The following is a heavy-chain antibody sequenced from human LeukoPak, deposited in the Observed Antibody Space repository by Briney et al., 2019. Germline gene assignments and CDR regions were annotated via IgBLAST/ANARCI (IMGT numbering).Heavy chain of an antibody. CDR3: ASSVPIYGYYYGMDV. J-gene: IGHJ6*02. CDR2: IYYSGST. D-gene: IGHD3-3*01. V-gene: IGHV4-59*01. Sequence: SETLSLTCTVSGCSIRSYYWSWIRQPPGKGLEWIGYIYYSGSTNYNPSLKSRVTISVDTSKNQFSLKLSSVTAADTAVYYCASSVPIYGYYYGMDVWGQGTTVTVSS. CDR1: GCSIRSYY.